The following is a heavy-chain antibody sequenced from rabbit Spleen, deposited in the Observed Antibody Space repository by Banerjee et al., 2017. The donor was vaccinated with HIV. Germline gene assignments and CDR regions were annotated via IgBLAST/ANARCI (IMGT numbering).Heavy chain of an antibody. V-gene: IGHV1S7*01. Sequence: QLKESGGRLVQPGGSLTLSCKGSGFTISTYWVNWVRQAPGKGLEWIGFIYATIDTTYYANWVNGRFTISSDNAQNTVDLQMNSLTAADTATYFCAREDVGGSYTLWGQGSLVTVS. J-gene: IGHJ4*01. CDR1: GFTISTYW. CDR2: IYATIDTT. CDR3: AREDVGGSYTL. D-gene: IGHD1-1*01.